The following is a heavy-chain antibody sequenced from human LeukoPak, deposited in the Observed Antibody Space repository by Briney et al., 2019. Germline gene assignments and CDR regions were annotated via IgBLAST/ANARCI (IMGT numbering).Heavy chain of an antibody. J-gene: IGHJ5*02. CDR2: MSATGNT. Sequence: SETLSHTCTISGGSISTYYWSWIRQPAGKGLEWIGRMSATGNTNYNPSLKSRVTMSIDASKNQFSLKLTSVTAADTAVYYCLRGGIYGYPWGQGTLVTVSS. CDR1: GGSISTYY. CDR3: LRGGIYGYP. D-gene: IGHD3-10*01. V-gene: IGHV4-4*07.